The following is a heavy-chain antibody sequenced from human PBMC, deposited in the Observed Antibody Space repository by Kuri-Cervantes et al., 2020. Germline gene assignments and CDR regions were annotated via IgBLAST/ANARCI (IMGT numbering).Heavy chain of an antibody. CDR3: ARDGLPYYYYYYMDV. Sequence: LSLTCAASGFTFSSYGMHWVRQAPGKGLEWVAVIWYDGSNKYYADSVKGRFTISRDNSKNSLYLQMNSLRAEDTAVYYCARDGLPYYYYYYMDVWGKGTTVTVSS. CDR2: IWYDGSNK. CDR1: GFTFSSYG. J-gene: IGHJ6*03. D-gene: IGHD3/OR15-3a*01. V-gene: IGHV3-33*01.